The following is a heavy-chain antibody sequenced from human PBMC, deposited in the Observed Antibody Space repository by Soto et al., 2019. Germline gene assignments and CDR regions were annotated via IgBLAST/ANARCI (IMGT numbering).Heavy chain of an antibody. D-gene: IGHD6-19*01. Sequence: SETLSLTCTVSGGSLSSYYWSWIRQPPGKGLEWVGYMYNSGSANYNPSLKSRVTISVDMSKNQFSLKLSSVTAADTAVYYCASAGGLGAVAADYWGQGTLVTSPQ. CDR1: GGSLSSYY. CDR2: MYNSGSA. J-gene: IGHJ4*02. CDR3: ASAGGLGAVAADY. V-gene: IGHV4-59*12.